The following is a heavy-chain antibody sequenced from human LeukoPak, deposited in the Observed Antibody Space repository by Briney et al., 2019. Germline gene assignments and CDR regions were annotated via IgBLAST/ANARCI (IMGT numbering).Heavy chain of an antibody. CDR1: GFTFDDYA. V-gene: IGHV3-9*01. D-gene: IGHD6-19*01. CDR3: AKVHNGYSSGFDY. Sequence: GRSLRLSCAASGFTFDDYAMHWVRQAPGKGLEWVSGISWNSGSTGYADSVKGRFTISRDNAKNSLYLQMNSLRAEDTALYYCAKVHNGYSSGFDYWGQGTLVTVSS. J-gene: IGHJ4*02. CDR2: ISWNSGST.